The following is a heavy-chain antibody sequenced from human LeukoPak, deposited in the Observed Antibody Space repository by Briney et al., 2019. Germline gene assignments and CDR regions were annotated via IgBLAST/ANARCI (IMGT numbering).Heavy chain of an antibody. Sequence: SETLSLTCTVSGGSISSYYWSWIRQPPGKGLEWIGYIYYSGSTNYNPSLKSRVTISVDTSKNQFSLKLSSVTAADTAVYYCARSRRGNTGYCSGGSCYSGWFDPWGQGTLVTVSS. CDR1: GGSISSYY. CDR3: ARSRRGNTGYCSGGSCYSGWFDP. V-gene: IGHV4-59*01. D-gene: IGHD2-15*01. J-gene: IGHJ5*02. CDR2: IYYSGST.